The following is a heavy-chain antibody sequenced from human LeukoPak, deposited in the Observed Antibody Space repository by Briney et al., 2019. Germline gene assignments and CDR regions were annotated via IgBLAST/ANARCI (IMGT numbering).Heavy chain of an antibody. CDR2: IYTSGST. D-gene: IGHD3-10*01. Sequence: SETLSLTCTVSGGSISSYYWSWIRQPAGKGLEWIGRIYTSGSTNYNPSLKSRVTMSVDTSKNQFSLKLSSVTAADTAVYYCAREAYYGSGSRAGHFDHWGQGTLVTVSS. CDR3: AREAYYGSGSRAGHFDH. J-gene: IGHJ4*02. V-gene: IGHV4-4*07. CDR1: GGSISSYY.